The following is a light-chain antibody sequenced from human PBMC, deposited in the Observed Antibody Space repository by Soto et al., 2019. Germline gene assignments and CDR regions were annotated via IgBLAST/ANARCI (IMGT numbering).Light chain of an antibody. J-gene: IGKJ3*01. CDR2: GAS. Sequence: EIVLTQSPGTLSLSAGERATLSCRASQSVSSSYLAWYQQKAGQAPRLLIYGASSRPTGIPCRFSGSGSGTDFTLTISSLQPEDFAMYYCQQYGSSPQTFGQGTKVDIK. CDR3: QQYGSSPQT. CDR1: QSVSSSY. V-gene: IGKV3-20*01.